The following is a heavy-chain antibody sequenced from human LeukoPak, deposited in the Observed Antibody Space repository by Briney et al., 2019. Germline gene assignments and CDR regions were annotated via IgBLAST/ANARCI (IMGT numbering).Heavy chain of an antibody. J-gene: IGHJ5*02. CDR1: GYSFTSYW. Sequence: GESLKISCKGSGYSFTSYWIGWVRQMPGRGLEWMGIIYPGDSDTRYSPSFQGQVTISADKSISTAYLQWSSLKASDTAMYYCARQSGSGWYMNWFDPWGQGTLVTVSS. D-gene: IGHD6-19*01. V-gene: IGHV5-51*01. CDR2: IYPGDSDT. CDR3: ARQSGSGWYMNWFDP.